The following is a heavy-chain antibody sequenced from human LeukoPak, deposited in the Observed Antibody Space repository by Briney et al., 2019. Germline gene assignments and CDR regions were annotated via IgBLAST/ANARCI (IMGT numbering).Heavy chain of an antibody. D-gene: IGHD3-10*01. V-gene: IGHV1-2*04. CDR1: GFTFTSSA. J-gene: IGHJ6*02. Sequence: GASVKVSCKASGFTFTSSAVQWVRQAPGQGLEWMGWNNPNSGGTNYAQKFQGWVTMTRDTSISTAYMELSKLRSDDTAVYYCAREVGYGSGSYYIGYYGMDVWGQGTTVTVSS. CDR3: AREVGYGSGSYYIGYYGMDV. CDR2: NNPNSGGT.